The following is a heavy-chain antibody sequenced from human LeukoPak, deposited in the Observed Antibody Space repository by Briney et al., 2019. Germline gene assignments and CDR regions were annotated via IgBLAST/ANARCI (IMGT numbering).Heavy chain of an antibody. CDR2: MYYSGST. CDR3: ARQRRYCSDTSCYEGAFDY. V-gene: IGHV4-39*01. D-gene: IGHD2-2*01. J-gene: IGHJ4*02. CDR1: SGSISSSSYY. Sequence: SETLSLTCTVSSGSISSSSYYWGWIRQPPGKGLEWIGCMYYSGSTYYKASLKSRVTISVDTSKNQFSLKLSSVTAADTAVYYCARQRRYCSDTSCYEGAFDYWGQGTLVTVSS.